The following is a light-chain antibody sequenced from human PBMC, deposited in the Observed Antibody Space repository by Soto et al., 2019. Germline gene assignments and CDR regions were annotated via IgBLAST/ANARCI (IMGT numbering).Light chain of an antibody. Sequence: DTVMTQSPLALAVMPGEPTSISCRSSQGLLHSNGYKFLDWYLQRPGQSPQLLIYLAYNRSSGVNDRFSGSGSGTDFTLKIRRVEAEEVGVYYCMQALQSHRTVGQRTQVDIK. CDR2: LAY. CDR3: MQALQSHRT. CDR1: QGLLHSNGYKF. V-gene: IGKV2-28*01. J-gene: IGKJ1*01.